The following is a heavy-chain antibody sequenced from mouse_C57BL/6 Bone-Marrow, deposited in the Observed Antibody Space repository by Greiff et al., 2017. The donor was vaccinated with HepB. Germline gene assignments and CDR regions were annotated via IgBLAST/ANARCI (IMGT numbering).Heavy chain of an antibody. J-gene: IGHJ2*01. CDR3: AREGVYGNFYFDY. D-gene: IGHD2-1*01. CDR1: GYSITSVYY. Sequence: EVQLQESGPGLVKPSQSLSLTCSVTGYSITSVYYWNWIRQFPGNNLEWMGYISYDGSNNYNPSLKNRISITRDTSKNQFFLKLNSVTTEDTATYYCAREGVYGNFYFDYWGQGTTLTVSS. V-gene: IGHV3-6*01. CDR2: ISYDGSN.